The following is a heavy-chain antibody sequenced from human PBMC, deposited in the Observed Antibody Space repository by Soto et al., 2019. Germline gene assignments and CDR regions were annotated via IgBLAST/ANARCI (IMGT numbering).Heavy chain of an antibody. CDR3: ALREMGCSGGSCLSLHYSYYYMDV. V-gene: IGHV3-23*01. D-gene: IGHD2-15*01. Sequence: EVQLLESGGGLVQPGGSLRLSCAASGFTFSSYAMSWVRQAPGKGLEWVSAISGSGGSTYNADSVKGRFTISRDNSKNTLYLQMNSLRAEDTAVYYCALREMGCSGGSCLSLHYSYYYMDVWGKGTTVTVSS. J-gene: IGHJ6*03. CDR1: GFTFSSYA. CDR2: ISGSGGST.